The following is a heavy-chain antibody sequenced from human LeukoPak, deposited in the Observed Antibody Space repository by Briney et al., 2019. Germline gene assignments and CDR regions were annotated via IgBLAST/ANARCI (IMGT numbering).Heavy chain of an antibody. CDR2: MSGSGGST. CDR3: AQDRLMGSSWYYLDY. CDR1: GFTFSSYA. V-gene: IGHV3-23*01. Sequence: GGSLRLSCAASGFTFSSYAMSWVRQAPGKGLEWVSTMSGSGGSTYYVDSVKGRFTISRDNSKNTLYLLMNSLRAEDTAVYYCAQDRLMGSSWYYLDYWVQGTLVTVSS. J-gene: IGHJ4*02. D-gene: IGHD6-13*01.